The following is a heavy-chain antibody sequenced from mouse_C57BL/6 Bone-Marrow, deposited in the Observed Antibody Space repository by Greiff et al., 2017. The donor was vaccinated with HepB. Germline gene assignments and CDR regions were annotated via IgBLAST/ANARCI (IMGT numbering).Heavy chain of an antibody. V-gene: IGHV3-6*01. CDR2: ISYDGSN. Sequence: EVQLQESGPGLVKPSQSLSLTCSVTGYSITSGYYWNWIRQFPGNKLEWMGYISYDGSNNYNPSLKNRISITRDTSKNQFFLKLNSVTTEDTATYYCARDYYGSSPHYYAMDYWGQGTSVTVSS. J-gene: IGHJ4*01. CDR3: ARDYYGSSPHYYAMDY. D-gene: IGHD1-1*01. CDR1: GYSITSGYY.